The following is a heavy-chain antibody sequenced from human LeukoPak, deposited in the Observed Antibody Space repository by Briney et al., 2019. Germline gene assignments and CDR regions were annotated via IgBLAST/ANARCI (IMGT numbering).Heavy chain of an antibody. V-gene: IGHV1-18*01. D-gene: IGHD6-6*01. CDR3: ARVPISQYSSSRSPSS. J-gene: IGHJ5*02. CDR2: ISAYNGNT. CDR1: GYTFTSYG. Sequence: GASVKVSCKASGYTFTSYGISWVRQAPGQGVEWRGWISAYNGNTNYAQKLQGRVTMTTDTSTSTAYMELRSLRSDDTAVYYCARVPISQYSSSRSPSSWGAGTLVTASS.